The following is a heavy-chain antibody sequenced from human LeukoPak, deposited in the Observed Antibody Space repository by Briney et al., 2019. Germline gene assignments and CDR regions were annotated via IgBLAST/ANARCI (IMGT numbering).Heavy chain of an antibody. Sequence: SETLSLTCAVSGGFIRSGTYYWSWIRQPAGKRLEWFARMYTNGNTDYNPSLKSRVTISADTSKNHFSLKLTSVTAADTAVYYCAAMIGYFDYWGQGILVTVSS. CDR1: GGFIRSGTYY. J-gene: IGHJ4*02. D-gene: IGHD3-22*01. V-gene: IGHV4-61*02. CDR2: MYTNGNT. CDR3: AAMIGYFDY.